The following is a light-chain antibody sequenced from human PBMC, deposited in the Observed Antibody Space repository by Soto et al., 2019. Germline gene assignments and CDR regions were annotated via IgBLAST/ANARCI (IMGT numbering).Light chain of an antibody. CDR2: DVS. CDR3: SSYTAISTVV. J-gene: IGLJ2*01. CDR1: SSDVGAYNY. Sequence: QSALTQPASVSGSPGQSITISCTGTSSDVGAYNYVSWYQHYPGKAPKLMIYDVSNRPSGVSNRFSGSKSGNTASLTISGLQAEDEADYYCSSYTAISTVVFGGGTKLTAL. V-gene: IGLV2-14*03.